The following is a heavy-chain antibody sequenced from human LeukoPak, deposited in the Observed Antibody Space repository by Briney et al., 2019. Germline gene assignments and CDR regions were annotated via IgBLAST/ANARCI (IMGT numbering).Heavy chain of an antibody. V-gene: IGHV3-23*01. Sequence: GGSLRLSCAASGFTFSSYAMSWVRQAPGKGLEWVSTTGASGGSTYYADSVKGRFTISRDNAKNSLYLQMNSLGAGDTAVYYCARACGASCYAVDYYYYGMDVWGQGTTVTVSS. CDR1: GFTFSSYA. D-gene: IGHD2-15*01. CDR3: ARACGASCYAVDYYYYGMDV. CDR2: TGASGGST. J-gene: IGHJ6*02.